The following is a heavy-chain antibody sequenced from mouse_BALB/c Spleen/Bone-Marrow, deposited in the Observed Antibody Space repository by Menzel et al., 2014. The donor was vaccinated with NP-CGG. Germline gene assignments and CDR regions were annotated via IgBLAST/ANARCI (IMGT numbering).Heavy chain of an antibody. Sequence: VKLQESGAELVRPGASVKLSCKASGYTFTSYWINWVKQRPGQGLEWIGNIYPSDSYTNYNQKFKDKATLTVDKSSSTAYMQLISPTSEDSAVYYCTRREGNYAFAYWGQGTLVTVSA. V-gene: IGHV1-69*02. CDR1: GYTFTSYW. D-gene: IGHD2-1*01. CDR2: IYPSDSYT. J-gene: IGHJ3*01. CDR3: TRREGNYAFAY.